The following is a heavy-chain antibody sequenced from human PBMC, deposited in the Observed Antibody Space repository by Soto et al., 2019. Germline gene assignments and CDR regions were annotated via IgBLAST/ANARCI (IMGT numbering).Heavy chain of an antibody. V-gene: IGHV4-59*01. Sequence: QVQLQESGPGLVKPSETLSLTCTGSGGSISSYYWSWIRQPPGKGLEWIGYIYYSGSTNYNPSLNSRVTISVDTSKNLFSLKLSFVTAEDTAVYSCARDPDFGAFDIWGQGTMVTVSS. J-gene: IGHJ3*02. D-gene: IGHD3-10*01. CDR3: ARDPDFGAFDI. CDR1: GGSISSYY. CDR2: IYYSGST.